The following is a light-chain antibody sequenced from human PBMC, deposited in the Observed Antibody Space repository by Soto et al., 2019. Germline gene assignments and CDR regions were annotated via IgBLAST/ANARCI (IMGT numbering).Light chain of an antibody. CDR2: SNN. Sequence: QSVLTQPPSASGTPGQRVTLSCSGSSSNIGSNTVNWYQQLPGTAPKLLIYSNNQRPSGVPDRFSGYKSGTSASLAISGLQSEDEADYYCAAWDDSLNGFGVFGGGTKLTVL. CDR3: AAWDDSLNGFGV. CDR1: SSNIGSNT. V-gene: IGLV1-44*01. J-gene: IGLJ3*02.